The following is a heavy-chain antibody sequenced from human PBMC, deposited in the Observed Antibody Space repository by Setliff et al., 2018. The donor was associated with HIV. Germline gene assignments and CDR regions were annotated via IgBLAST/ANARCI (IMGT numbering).Heavy chain of an antibody. D-gene: IGHD6-19*01. CDR1: GDSVSSRSYY. V-gene: IGHV4-39*07. J-gene: IGHJ4*02. CDR2: VTHSGRT. Sequence: LSLTCTVSGDSVSSRSYYWSWIRQPPGKGLEWIGEVTHSGRTNYNPSLESRVTTSVDTSKKQFSLRLTSVTAADTAVYYCARGVRDNSGWSSYYFDYWGQGTLVTVSS. CDR3: ARGVRDNSGWSSYYFDY.